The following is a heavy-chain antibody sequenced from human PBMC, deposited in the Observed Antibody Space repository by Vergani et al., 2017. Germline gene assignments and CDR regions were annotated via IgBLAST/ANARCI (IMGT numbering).Heavy chain of an antibody. CDR3: AKDGPAREKRFDY. CDR2: ISWNSGSI. Sequence: EVQLVESGGGLVQPGRSLRLSCAASGFTFDDYAMHWVRQAPGKGLEWVSGISWNSGSIGYADSVKGRFTISRDNSKNTLYLQMNSLRAEDTAVYYCAKDGPAREKRFDYWGQGTLVTVSS. J-gene: IGHJ4*02. V-gene: IGHV3-9*01. CDR1: GFTFDDYA.